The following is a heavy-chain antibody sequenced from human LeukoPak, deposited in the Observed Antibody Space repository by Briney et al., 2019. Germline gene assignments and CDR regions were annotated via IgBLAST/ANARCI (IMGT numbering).Heavy chain of an antibody. CDR1: GGSVSSYY. CDR2: VYYSGST. V-gene: IGHV4-59*02. Sequence: SETLSLTCTVAGGSVSSYYWSWMRQSPGKGLEWIGYVYYSGSTNYNPALKSRVTISLDTSENQFSLKLSSVTAADTAVYYCAREANSPTARYWYFDLWGRGTQVTVSS. CDR3: AREANSPTARYWYFDL. J-gene: IGHJ2*01. D-gene: IGHD2-21*01.